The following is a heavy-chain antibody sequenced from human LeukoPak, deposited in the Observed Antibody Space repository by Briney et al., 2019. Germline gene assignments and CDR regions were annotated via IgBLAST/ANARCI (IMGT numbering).Heavy chain of an antibody. CDR2: IRSKTDGGTT. Sequence: GGSLRLSCAASGFTFSNAWMSWVRQAPGKGLEWVGRIRSKTDGGTTDYAAPVKGRFTISRDDSKNTLYLQMNSLKTEDTAVYYCTTLLYDFWSGYYKTYFDYWGQGTLVTVS. J-gene: IGHJ4*02. V-gene: IGHV3-15*01. D-gene: IGHD3-3*01. CDR3: TTLLYDFWSGYYKTYFDY. CDR1: GFTFSNAW.